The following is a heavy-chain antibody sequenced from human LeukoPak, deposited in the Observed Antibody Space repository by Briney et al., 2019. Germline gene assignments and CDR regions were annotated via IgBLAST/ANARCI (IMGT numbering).Heavy chain of an antibody. J-gene: IGHJ3*02. D-gene: IGHD4-17*01. CDR3: AGRATVTKAFDI. Sequence: PSETLSLTCTVSGGPISSRSYYWGWIRQPPGKGLEWIASIYYSGSTYYNPSLKSRVTISVDTSKNQFSLKLSFVTAADTAVYYCAGRATVTKAFDIWGQGTMVTVSS. V-gene: IGHV4-39*01. CDR1: GGPISSRSYY. CDR2: IYYSGST.